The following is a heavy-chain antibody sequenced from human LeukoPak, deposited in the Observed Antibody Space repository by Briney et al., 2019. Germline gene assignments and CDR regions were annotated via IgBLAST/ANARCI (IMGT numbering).Heavy chain of an antibody. CDR3: AKDFDRFRGDYRTVYLDY. Sequence: GRSLRLSCAASGFTFDDYAMHWVRQAPGKGVEWGSGLSWNSGSIGYADSVKGRFTISRDNAKNSLYLQMSSPRAEDTALYYCAKDFDRFRGDYRTVYLDYWGQGTLVTVSS. V-gene: IGHV3-9*01. J-gene: IGHJ4*02. CDR2: LSWNSGSI. D-gene: IGHD4-17*01. CDR1: GFTFDDYA.